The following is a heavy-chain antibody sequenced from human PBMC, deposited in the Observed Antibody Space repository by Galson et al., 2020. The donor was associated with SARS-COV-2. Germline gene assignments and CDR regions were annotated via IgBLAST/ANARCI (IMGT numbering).Heavy chain of an antibody. CDR2: IHRDGSTT. CDR1: GFTFSSYW. CDR3: ARESAVQGGYYRGG. Sequence: GGSLRLSCAASGFTFSSYWMHWVRQAPGKGLVWVSRIHRDGSTTTYADSVQGRFTISRDNAKNTLYLQMSSLRAEDAAVYYCARESAVQGGYYRGGWGKGTTVTVSS. J-gene: IGHJ6*03. V-gene: IGHV3-74*01. D-gene: IGHD3-10*01.